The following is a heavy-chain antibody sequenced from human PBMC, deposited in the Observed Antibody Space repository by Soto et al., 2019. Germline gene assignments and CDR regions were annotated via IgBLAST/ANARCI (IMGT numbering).Heavy chain of an antibody. D-gene: IGHD3-16*02. Sequence: SETPSLTCPVSGGSISSSRYYCGWIRPPPGKGLEGIGSIYYSGSTYYNPSLKSRVTISVDTSKNQFSLKLSSVTAADTAVYYCARHGLAGHIWGSYRYTRPDWFDPWGQGTLVTVSS. CDR3: ARHGLAGHIWGSYRYTRPDWFDP. CDR2: IYYSGST. V-gene: IGHV4-39*01. CDR1: GGSISSSRYY. J-gene: IGHJ5*02.